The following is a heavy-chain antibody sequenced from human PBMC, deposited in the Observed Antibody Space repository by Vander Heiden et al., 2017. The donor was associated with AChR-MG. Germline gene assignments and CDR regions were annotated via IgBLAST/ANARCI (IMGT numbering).Heavy chain of an antibody. CDR2: ISWNSAI. Sequence: EVQLVESGLGLVQPGRSLRLSWLAPGFPFDDYAMHWVRQAPGKGLEWMSGISWNSAIGYADSVKGRFTISRDNARNSLYLQMNNLRAEDTALYYCAKDAHGGWGSIDYWGQGILVTVSS. D-gene: IGHD7-27*01. J-gene: IGHJ4*02. CDR3: AKDAHGGWGSIDY. V-gene: IGHV3-9*01. CDR1: GFPFDDYA.